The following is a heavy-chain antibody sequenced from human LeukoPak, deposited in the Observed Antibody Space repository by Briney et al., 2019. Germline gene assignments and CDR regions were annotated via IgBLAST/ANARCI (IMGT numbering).Heavy chain of an antibody. CDR2: INHSGST. V-gene: IGHV4-34*01. CDR1: GGSSSGYY. CDR3: ASTDPPEAVAEYYYGMDV. Sequence: SETLSLTCAVYGGSSSGYYWSWIRQPPGKGLEWIGEINHSGSTNYNPSLKSRVTISVDTSKNQFSLKLSSVTAADTAVYYCASTDPPEAVAEYYYGMDVWGQGTTVTVSS. D-gene: IGHD6-19*01. J-gene: IGHJ6*02.